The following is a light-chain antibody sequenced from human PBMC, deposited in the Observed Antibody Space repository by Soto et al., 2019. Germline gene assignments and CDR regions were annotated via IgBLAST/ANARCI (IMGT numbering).Light chain of an antibody. V-gene: IGKV3-20*01. J-gene: IGKJ5*01. CDR1: QSVSSSY. Sequence: VLTQSPATLSLSPGERATLSCRASQSVSSSYLAWYQHKPGQTPRLLIYDTSNRATDIPPRFSGSGSGTDFSLTIRGLKPEDFAVYYCQQYRMSPNTFGQGTRLEIK. CDR3: QQYRMSPNT. CDR2: DTS.